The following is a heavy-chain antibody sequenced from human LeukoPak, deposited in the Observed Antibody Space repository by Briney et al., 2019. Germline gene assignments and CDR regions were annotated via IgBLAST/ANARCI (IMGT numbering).Heavy chain of an antibody. J-gene: IGHJ4*02. CDR3: ARDPTIAVAGNPPDY. Sequence: GASVKVSCKASGYTFTGYYMHWVRQAPGQGLEWMGWIDPNSGGTNYAQKFQGRVTMTRDTSISTAYMELSRLRSDDTAVYYCARDPTIAVAGNPPDYWGQGTLVTVSS. D-gene: IGHD6-19*01. V-gene: IGHV1-2*02. CDR1: GYTFTGYY. CDR2: IDPNSGGT.